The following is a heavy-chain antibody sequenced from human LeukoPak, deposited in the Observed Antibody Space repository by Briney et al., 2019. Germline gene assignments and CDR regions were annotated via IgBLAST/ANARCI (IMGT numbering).Heavy chain of an antibody. D-gene: IGHD3-16*01. V-gene: IGHV3-64*01. CDR2: ISYNGGST. J-gene: IGHJ4*02. CDR1: GFTFSSYS. Sequence: GGSLRLSCAASGFTFSSYSMHWVRQAPGKGLEYVSAISYNGGSTYYANSVKGRFTISRDNSKNTLYLQMGSLRAEDMAVYYCARRGAVSGGSDYWGQGTLVTVSS. CDR3: ARRGAVSGGSDY.